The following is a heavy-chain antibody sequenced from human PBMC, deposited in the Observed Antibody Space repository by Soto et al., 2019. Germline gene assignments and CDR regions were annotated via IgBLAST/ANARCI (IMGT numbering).Heavy chain of an antibody. V-gene: IGHV5-51*01. Sequence: GASLKISCKGSGYTFSSDWIGWVRQKPGKGLEWMGIIHPGDSDTRHSPSFQGQVTISADKSLNTAYLQWSSLKASDTAMYYCARLKGWNDGEITYDMDGWGQGNTVTVYS. D-gene: IGHD1-1*01. CDR2: IHPGDSDT. CDR3: ARLKGWNDGEITYDMDG. J-gene: IGHJ6*02. CDR1: GYTFSSDW.